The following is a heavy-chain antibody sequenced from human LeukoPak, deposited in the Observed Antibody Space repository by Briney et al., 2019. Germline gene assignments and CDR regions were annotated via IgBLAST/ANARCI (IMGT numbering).Heavy chain of an antibody. Sequence: NPGGSLRLSCVASGFSFSDFYMSWIRQAPGKGLEWVSYISSSSDYINYADSVKGRFTISRDNAKNSLYLQMNSLRAGDTAVYYCARTLWPYDAFDIWGQGTMVTVSS. CDR1: GFSFSDFY. J-gene: IGHJ3*02. V-gene: IGHV3-11*06. CDR2: ISSSSDYI. CDR3: ARTLWPYDAFDI. D-gene: IGHD3-16*01.